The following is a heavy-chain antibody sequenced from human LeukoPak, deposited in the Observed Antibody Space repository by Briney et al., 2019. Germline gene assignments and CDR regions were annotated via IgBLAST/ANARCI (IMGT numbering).Heavy chain of an antibody. CDR3: ARSPWGITMIAEA. D-gene: IGHD3-22*01. CDR1: GFIVSSNY. CDR2: IYSGGST. Sequence: GGSLRLSCAASGFIVSSNYMSWVRQAPGKGLEWVSVIYSGGSTYYADSVKGRFTISRDNSKNTLYLQMNSLRAEDTAVYYCARSPWGITMIAEAWGQGTLVTVPS. J-gene: IGHJ5*02. V-gene: IGHV3-53*01.